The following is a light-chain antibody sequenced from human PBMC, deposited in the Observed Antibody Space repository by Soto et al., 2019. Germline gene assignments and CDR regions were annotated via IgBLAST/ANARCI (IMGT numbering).Light chain of an antibody. J-gene: IGLJ2*01. CDR1: SRDVGGYNY. V-gene: IGLV2-14*01. CDR3: RSYTRSRTLV. Sequence: QSALTQPASVSGSPGQSITISCTGTSRDVGGYNYVSWYQQHPGKAPKLMIYEVSNRPSGVSNRFSGSKSGNTASLTISGLQAEDEADYYCRSYTRSRTLVFGGGTKLTVL. CDR2: EVS.